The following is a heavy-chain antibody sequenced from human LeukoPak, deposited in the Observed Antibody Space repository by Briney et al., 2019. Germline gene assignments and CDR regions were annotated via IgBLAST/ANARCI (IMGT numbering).Heavy chain of an antibody. J-gene: IGHJ4*02. D-gene: IGHD6-13*01. CDR2: IYYSGST. V-gene: IGHV4-39*07. CDR1: GGSISSRSYY. Sequence: PSETLSLTCTVSGGSISSRSYYWGWIRQPPGKGLEWIGSIYYSGSTNYNPSLKSRVTISVDTSKNQFSLKLSSVTAADTAVYYCARQMYSSSWYGCYFDYWGQGTLVTVSS. CDR3: ARQMYSSSWYGCYFDY.